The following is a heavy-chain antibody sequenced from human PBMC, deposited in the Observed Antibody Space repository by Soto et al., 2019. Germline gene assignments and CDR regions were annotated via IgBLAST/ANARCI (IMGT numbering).Heavy chain of an antibody. CDR2: IYYSGST. CDR3: ARAWGLTGYYKSYYYYGMDV. V-gene: IGHV4-59*12. CDR1: GGSISSYY. Sequence: SETLSLTCTVSGGSISSYYWSWIRQPPGKGLEWIGYIYYSGSTNYNPSLKSRVTISVDTSKNQFSLKLSSVTAADTAVYYCARAWGLTGYYKSYYYYGMDVWGQGTTVTVSS. J-gene: IGHJ6*02. D-gene: IGHD3-9*01.